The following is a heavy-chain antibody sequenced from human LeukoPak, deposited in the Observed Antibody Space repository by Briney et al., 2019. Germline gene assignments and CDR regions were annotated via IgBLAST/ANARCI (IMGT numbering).Heavy chain of an antibody. V-gene: IGHV3-74*01. CDR2: INSDGSST. CDR3: AREVPRYCSSTSCYFWYFDL. Sequence: GGSLRLSCAASGFTFSSYWMHWVRQAPGKGLVWVSRINSDGSSTSYADSVKGRFTISRDNAKNTLYLQMNSLRAEDTAVYYCAREVPRYCSSTSCYFWYFDLWGRGTLVTVSS. D-gene: IGHD2-2*01. CDR1: GFTFSSYW. J-gene: IGHJ2*01.